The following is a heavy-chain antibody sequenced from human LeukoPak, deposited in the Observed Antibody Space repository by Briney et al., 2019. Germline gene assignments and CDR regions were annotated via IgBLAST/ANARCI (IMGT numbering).Heavy chain of an antibody. D-gene: IGHD3-3*01. CDR2: IYYSGST. Sequence: SETLSLTCTVSGGSISSSSDYWGWIRQPPGKGLEWIGSIYYSGSTYYNPSPKSRVTISVDTSKNQFSLKLSSVTAADTAVYYCARITPITIFGVVIISPKYYFDYWGQGTLVTVSS. V-gene: IGHV4-39*01. CDR3: ARITPITIFGVVIISPKYYFDY. J-gene: IGHJ4*02. CDR1: GGSISSSSDY.